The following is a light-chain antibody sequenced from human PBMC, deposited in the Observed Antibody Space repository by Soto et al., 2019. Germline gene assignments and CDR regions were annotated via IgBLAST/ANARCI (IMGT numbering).Light chain of an antibody. Sequence: QSALTQPPSVSEAPRQRVTISCSGNSSNIGNNVVNWYQQFPGKAPKLLIYYDHLRPSGVSDRFSGSKSGSSASLAINGLQSEDEADYYCAAWDDSLNGVVLGGGTQLTVL. V-gene: IGLV1-36*01. CDR3: AAWDDSLNGVV. CDR2: YDH. J-gene: IGLJ2*01. CDR1: SSNIGNNV.